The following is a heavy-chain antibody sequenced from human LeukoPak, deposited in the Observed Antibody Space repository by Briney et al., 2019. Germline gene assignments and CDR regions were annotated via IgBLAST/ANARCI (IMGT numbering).Heavy chain of an antibody. Sequence: SVKVSCKASGGTFSSYAISWVRQAPGQGLEWMGGIIPIFGTANYAQKFQGRVTITADESTSTAYMELSSLRSEDTAVYYCALLDGDIVVVPAAGAFDIWGQGTMVTVSS. CDR1: GGTFSSYA. J-gene: IGHJ3*02. CDR2: IIPIFGTA. V-gene: IGHV1-69*01. CDR3: ALLDGDIVVVPAAGAFDI. D-gene: IGHD2-2*01.